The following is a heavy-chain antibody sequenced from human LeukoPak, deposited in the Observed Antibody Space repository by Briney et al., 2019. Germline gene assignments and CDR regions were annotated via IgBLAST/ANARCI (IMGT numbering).Heavy chain of an antibody. CDR2: LDPEDGET. CDR3: ATDLRLQWLVGSCAPLDV. D-gene: IGHD6-19*01. CDR1: GYTVTELS. Sequence: GASVKVSCRVSGYTVTELSMHWVRQAPGKGLEWMGGLDPEDGETIYAQKFQGRVTMTEDTSTDTAYMELSSLRSEDTAVYYCATDLRLQWLVGSCAPLDVWGKGTTVTVSS. V-gene: IGHV1-24*01. J-gene: IGHJ6*04.